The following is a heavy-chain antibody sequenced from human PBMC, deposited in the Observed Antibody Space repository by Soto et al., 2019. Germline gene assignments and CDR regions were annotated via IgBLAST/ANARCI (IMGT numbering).Heavy chain of an antibody. D-gene: IGHD5-18*01. J-gene: IGHJ4*02. CDR2: IYYSGST. V-gene: IGHV4-59*08. CDR1: GGSISSYY. CDR3: VSGYRWVGFAY. Sequence: SETLSLTCAVSGGSISSYYWSWVRQPPGKGLEWIGYIYYSGSTYYNPSLKSRVTISVDTSKNQVSLKLNSVTAADTAVYICVSGYRWVGFAYWGQGTLVTVS.